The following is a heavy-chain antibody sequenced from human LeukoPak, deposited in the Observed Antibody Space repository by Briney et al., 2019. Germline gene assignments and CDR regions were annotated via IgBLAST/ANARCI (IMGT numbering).Heavy chain of an antibody. D-gene: IGHD2-15*01. CDR3: ARGPGYCSGDSCYSDPFNS. CDR1: GGSINSGDSY. CDR2: IYLSGNT. V-gene: IGHV4-30-4*01. J-gene: IGHJ5*01. Sequence: PSETLSLTCTVSGGSINSGDSYWSWIRQPPGKGLEWIGYIYLSGNTYYHPSLKSRVSISLETSKNQFSLNLSSVTAADTALYYCARGPGYCSGDSCYSDPFNSWGQGTLVIVSS.